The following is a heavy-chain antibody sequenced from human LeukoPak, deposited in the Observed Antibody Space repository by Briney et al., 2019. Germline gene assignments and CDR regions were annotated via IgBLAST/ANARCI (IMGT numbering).Heavy chain of an antibody. J-gene: IGHJ5*02. D-gene: IGHD2-15*01. CDR1: GGTFSSCA. CDR3: VYCSGGSCFASNWFDP. CDR2: IIPSLDVA. V-gene: IGHV1-69*04. Sequence: SVKVSCKASGGTFSSCAISWVRQAPGQGLGWMGRIIPSLDVANYAQKFQGRVTITAYKSTSTVYMELSSLKSEDTAVYYCVYCSGGSCFASNWFDPWGQGTLVTVSS.